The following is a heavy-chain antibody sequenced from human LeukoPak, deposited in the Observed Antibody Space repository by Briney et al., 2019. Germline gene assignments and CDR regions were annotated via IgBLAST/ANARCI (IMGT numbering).Heavy chain of an antibody. CDR1: GFTFSSYW. Sequence: GGSLRLSCAASGFTFSSYWMHWVRQAPGKGLVWLSRTNTDGSRITYADSVKGRFTISRDNARNTLYLQMNSLRAEDTAIYYCAKGRHYYGSGSYLDSWGQGTLVTVSS. J-gene: IGHJ4*02. CDR3: AKGRHYYGSGSYLDS. D-gene: IGHD3-10*01. CDR2: TNTDGSRI. V-gene: IGHV3-74*03.